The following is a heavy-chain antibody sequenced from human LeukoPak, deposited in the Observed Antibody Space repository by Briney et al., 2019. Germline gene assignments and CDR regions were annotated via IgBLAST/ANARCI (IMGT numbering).Heavy chain of an antibody. J-gene: IGHJ5*02. CDR3: AKGSEQWLVQNWFDP. D-gene: IGHD6-19*01. CDR2: IRYDGSNK. V-gene: IGHV3-30*02. Sequence: GGSLRLSCAVSGFTFSSYGMHWVRQAPGKGLEWVAFIRYDGSNKYYADSVKGRFTISRDNSKNTLYLQMNSLRAEDTAVYYCAKGSEQWLVQNWFDPWGQGTLVTVSS. CDR1: GFTFSSYG.